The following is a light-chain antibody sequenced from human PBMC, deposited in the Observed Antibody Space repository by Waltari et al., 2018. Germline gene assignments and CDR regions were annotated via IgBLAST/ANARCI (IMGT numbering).Light chain of an antibody. CDR3: CSYAGSYTWV. Sequence: CALTQPASVSGSPGQSITSTCTGTSSSAGNYTLVSWYRQYPGKAPKVMIYDDKRRPSGVSDRFSGSTSGNTASLTISGVQAEDEADYYCCSYAGSYTWVFGGGTKLTVL. V-gene: IGLV2-23*01. J-gene: IGLJ3*02. CDR2: DDK. CDR1: SSSAGNYTL.